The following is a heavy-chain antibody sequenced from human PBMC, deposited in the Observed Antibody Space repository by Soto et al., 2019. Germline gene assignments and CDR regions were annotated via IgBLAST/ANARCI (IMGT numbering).Heavy chain of an antibody. J-gene: IGHJ6*02. CDR1: GYSFTSYW. CDR2: IYPGDSDT. Sequence: GESLKISCKGSGYSFTSYWIGWVRQMPGKGLEWMGIIYPGDSDTRYSPSFQGQVTILADKSISTAYLQWSSLKASDTAMYYCATPSSIAARPGYYYYGMAVWGQGTTVSVSS. CDR3: ATPSSIAARPGYYYYGMAV. D-gene: IGHD6-6*01. V-gene: IGHV5-51*01.